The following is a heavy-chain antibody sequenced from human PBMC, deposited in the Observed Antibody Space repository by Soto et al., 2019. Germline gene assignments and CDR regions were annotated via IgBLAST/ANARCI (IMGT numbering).Heavy chain of an antibody. CDR3: ARDRSVAGTALDY. CDR2: ISSSSSYI. D-gene: IGHD6-19*01. CDR1: GFTFSSYS. J-gene: IGHJ4*02. V-gene: IGHV3-21*01. Sequence: EVQLVESGGGLVKPGGSLRLSCAASGFTFSSYSMNWVRQAPGKGLEWVSSISSSSSYIYYADSVKGRFTISRDNAKNSLYLQMNSLRAEDTAVYYCARDRSVAGTALDYWGQGTLVTVSS.